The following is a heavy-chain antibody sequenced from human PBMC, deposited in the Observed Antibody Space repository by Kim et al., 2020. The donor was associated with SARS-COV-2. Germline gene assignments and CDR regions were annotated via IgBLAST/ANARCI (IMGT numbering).Heavy chain of an antibody. CDR3: TTDEYYYGSGPDSLYYYGMDV. CDR1: GFTFSNAW. CDR2: IKSKTDGGTT. V-gene: IGHV3-15*01. Sequence: GGSLRLSCAASGFTFSNAWMSWVRQAPGKGLEWVGRIKSKTDGGTTDYAAPVKGRFTISRDDSKNTLYLQMNSLKTEDTAVYYCTTDEYYYGSGPDSLYYYGMDVWGQGTTVTVSS. D-gene: IGHD3-10*01. J-gene: IGHJ6*02.